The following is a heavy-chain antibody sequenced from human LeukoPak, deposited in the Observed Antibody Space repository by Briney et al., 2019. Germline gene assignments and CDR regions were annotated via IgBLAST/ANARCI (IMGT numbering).Heavy chain of an antibody. CDR2: IHPSRVNP. D-gene: IGHD7-27*01. J-gene: IGHJ4*02. CDR3: ARDQRGSWGTDY. CDR1: GGTFSSYT. V-gene: IGHV1-46*01. Sequence: GASVKVSCKAAGGTFSSYTISWVRQAPGQGLEWMGIIHPSRVNPTYAQNFQGRITMTSDTYTSTVYMELTTLRAEAAAVYYGARDQRGSWGTDYWGQGTLVTVSS.